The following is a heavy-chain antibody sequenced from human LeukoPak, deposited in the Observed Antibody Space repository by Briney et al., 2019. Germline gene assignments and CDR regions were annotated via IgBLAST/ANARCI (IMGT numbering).Heavy chain of an antibody. D-gene: IGHD3-22*01. CDR3: ARSLPNYYDSSGSHAFDI. V-gene: IGHV3-74*01. J-gene: IGHJ3*02. CDR2: INTDGSST. Sequence: GGSLRLSCAASGFTFSNYWMHWVRQAPGKGLVWVSRINTDGSSTSYVDSVKGRFTISRDNAKNTLYLQMNSLRAEDTAVYYCARSLPNYYDSSGSHAFDIWGQGTMVTVSS. CDR1: GFTFSNYW.